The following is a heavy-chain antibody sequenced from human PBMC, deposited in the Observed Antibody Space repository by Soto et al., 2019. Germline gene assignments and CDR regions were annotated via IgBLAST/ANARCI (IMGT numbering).Heavy chain of an antibody. CDR2: ISSSSFSI. CDR3: ARNESSNIYGMDV. V-gene: IGHV3-21*01. Sequence: EVQLVESGGGLVKPGGSLRLSCAASGFTFSSYSMNWVPQAPGKGLEWVSSISSSSFSINYADSVKGRFSISRDNAQNSLHLQMNNLRAEDTAVYYCARNESSNIYGMDVWGQGTTVTVSS. D-gene: IGHD6-6*01. CDR1: GFTFSSYS. J-gene: IGHJ6*02.